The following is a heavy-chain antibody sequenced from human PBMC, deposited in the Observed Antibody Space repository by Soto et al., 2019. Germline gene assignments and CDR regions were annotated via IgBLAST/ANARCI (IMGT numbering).Heavy chain of an antibody. D-gene: IGHD1-26*01. CDR3: AKGLGSGSYAASDS. CDR2: ITGSGDRT. V-gene: IGHV3-23*01. J-gene: IGHJ5*01. CDR1: GFTFSNYA. Sequence: EVQLLESGGGLVQPGGSLRLSCAASGFTFSNYALSWVRQAPGKGLEWVSAITGSGDRTYYADSVKGRFTVSRDNSKNTLSLEMNSLSAEDTALYYGAKGLGSGSYAASDSWGQGTLVTVCS.